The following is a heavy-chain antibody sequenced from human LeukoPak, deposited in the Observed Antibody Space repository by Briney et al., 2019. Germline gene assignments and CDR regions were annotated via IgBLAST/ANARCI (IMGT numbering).Heavy chain of an antibody. CDR2: ISSSSYI. J-gene: IGHJ3*02. D-gene: IGHD3-22*01. V-gene: IGHV3-21*01. CDR3: ARWCGNSSGYYYLVDAFDI. Sequence: GGSLRLSCAASGFTFSSYSMNWVRQAPGKGLEWVSSISSSSYIYYADSVKGRFTIPRDNAKNSLYLQMNSLRAEDTAVYYCARWCGNSSGYYYLVDAFDIWGQGTMVTVSS. CDR1: GFTFSSYS.